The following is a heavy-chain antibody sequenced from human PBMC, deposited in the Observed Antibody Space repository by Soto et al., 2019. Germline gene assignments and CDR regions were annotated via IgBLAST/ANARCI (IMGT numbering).Heavy chain of an antibody. CDR1: GGSFSGYY. J-gene: IGHJ4*02. V-gene: IGHV4-34*01. CDR2: INHSGST. D-gene: IGHD6-13*01. CDR3: ARTHWYSSSWIPFDY. Sequence: SETLSLTCAVYGGSFSGYYWSWIRQPPGKGLEWIGEINHSGSTNYSPSFQGHVTISADKSISTAYLQWSSLKASDTAMYYCARTHWYSSSWIPFDYWGQGTLVTVSS.